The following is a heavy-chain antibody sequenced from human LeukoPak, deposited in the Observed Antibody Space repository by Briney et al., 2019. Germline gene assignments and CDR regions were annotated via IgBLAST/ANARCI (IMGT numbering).Heavy chain of an antibody. J-gene: IGHJ4*02. Sequence: GSLILSCAASGFSFSSNNMHWVRQAPGKGLEWVSSITSTGSYIYYADSVKGRFAISRDNAKNSLFLQMNSLRAEDTAVYYCARDLTRYSYGPFDYWGQGTLVTVSS. CDR3: ARDLTRYSYGPFDY. V-gene: IGHV3-21*01. CDR1: GFSFSSNN. CDR2: ITSTGSYI. D-gene: IGHD5-18*01.